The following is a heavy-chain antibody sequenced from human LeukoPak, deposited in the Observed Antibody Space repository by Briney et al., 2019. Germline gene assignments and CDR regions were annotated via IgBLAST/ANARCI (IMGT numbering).Heavy chain of an antibody. D-gene: IGHD6-6*01. Sequence: SETLSLTCTVSGGSITSYYWSWIRQPAGKGLEWIGRIYTTGSTYYNHFLKSRVTMAVDTSKNQFSLKLSSVTAADTAVYYCARVAARRGLDYWGQGTLVTVSS. CDR2: IYTTGST. J-gene: IGHJ4*02. V-gene: IGHV4-4*07. CDR1: GGSITSYY. CDR3: ARVAARRGLDY.